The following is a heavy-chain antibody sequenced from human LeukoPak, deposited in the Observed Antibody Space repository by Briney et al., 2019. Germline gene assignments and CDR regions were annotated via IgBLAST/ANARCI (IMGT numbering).Heavy chain of an antibody. CDR2: ISYDGSNK. J-gene: IGHJ3*02. V-gene: IGHV3-30-3*01. CDR3: ARVLLLPLDGYKLPNAFDI. Sequence: GRSLRLSCAASGFTFSSYAMHWVRQAPGKGLEWVAVISYDGSNKYYADSVKGRFTISRDNSKNTLYLQMNSLRAEDTAVYYCARVLLLPLDGYKLPNAFDIWGQGTMVTVSS. CDR1: GFTFSSYA. D-gene: IGHD5-24*01.